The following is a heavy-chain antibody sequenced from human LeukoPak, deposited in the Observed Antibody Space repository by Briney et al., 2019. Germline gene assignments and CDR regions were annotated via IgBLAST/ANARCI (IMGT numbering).Heavy chain of an antibody. CDR3: ARVVGHYYDSSGYYCDY. CDR2: IYYSGST. V-gene: IGHV4-61*01. Sequence: PSETLSLTCTVSGGSVSSGSYYWGWIRQPPGEGLEWIGYIYYSGSTNYNPSLKSRVTISVDTSKNQFSLKLSSVTAADTAVYYCARVVGHYYDSSGYYCDYWGQGTLVTVSS. CDR1: GGSVSSGSYY. D-gene: IGHD3-22*01. J-gene: IGHJ4*02.